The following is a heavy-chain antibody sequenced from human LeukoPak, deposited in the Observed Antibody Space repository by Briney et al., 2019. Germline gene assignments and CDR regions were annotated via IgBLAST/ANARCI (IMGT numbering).Heavy chain of an antibody. CDR1: GYSISSGYY. D-gene: IGHD5-24*01. CDR2: IYHSGST. J-gene: IGHJ4*02. V-gene: IGHV4-38-2*02. Sequence: SETLSLTCTVSGYSISSGYYWGWIRQPPGKGLEWIGSIYHSGSTYYNPSLKSRVTISVDTSKNQFSLKLSSVTAADTAVYYCAREVGEDGYNPFDYWGQRTLVTVSS. CDR3: AREVGEDGYNPFDY.